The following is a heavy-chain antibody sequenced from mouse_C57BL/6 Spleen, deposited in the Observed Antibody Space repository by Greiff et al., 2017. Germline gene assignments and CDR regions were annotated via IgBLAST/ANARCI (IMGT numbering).Heavy chain of an antibody. D-gene: IGHD1-1*01. V-gene: IGHV5-6*01. Sequence: EVKLVESGGDLVKPGGSLKLSCAASGFTFSSYGMSWVRQTPDKRLEWVATISSGGSYTYYPDSVKGRFTISRDNAKNTLYLQMSSLKSEDTAMYYCARHENPHHYYGSSYLDYWGQGTTLTVSS. CDR2: ISSGGSYT. CDR1: GFTFSSYG. J-gene: IGHJ2*01. CDR3: ARHENPHHYYGSSYLDY.